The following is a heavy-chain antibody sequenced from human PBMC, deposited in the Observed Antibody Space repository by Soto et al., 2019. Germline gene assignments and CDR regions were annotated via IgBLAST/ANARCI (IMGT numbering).Heavy chain of an antibody. CDR2: ISGGGDST. V-gene: IGHV3-23*01. CDR3: GKDLLMLTFGGVIAHFDC. D-gene: IGHD3-16*02. CDR1: GFTFSYYA. Sequence: GGSLRLSCAASGFTFSYYAMSWVRQAPGKGLEWVSGISGGGDSTYYADSVKARFTISRDNSKNTLYLQMNSLTAEDTAVYYCGKDLLMLTFGGVIAHFDCWGQGTLVTVSS. J-gene: IGHJ4*02.